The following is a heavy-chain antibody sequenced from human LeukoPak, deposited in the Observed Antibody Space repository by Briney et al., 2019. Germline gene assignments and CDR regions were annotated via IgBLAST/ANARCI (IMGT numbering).Heavy chain of an antibody. J-gene: IGHJ4*02. V-gene: IGHV1-18*01. Sequence: ASVKVSCKASGYTFTSYGISWVRQAPGQGLEWMGWISAYNGNTNYAQKLQGRVTMTTDTSTSTAYMELRSLRSEDTAVYYCARGRLAAAGHTLYYFDYWGQGTLVTVSS. CDR2: ISAYNGNT. CDR1: GYTFTSYG. CDR3: ARGRLAAAGHTLYYFDY. D-gene: IGHD6-13*01.